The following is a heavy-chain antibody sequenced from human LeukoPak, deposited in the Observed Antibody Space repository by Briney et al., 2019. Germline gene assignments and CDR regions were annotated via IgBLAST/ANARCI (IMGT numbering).Heavy chain of an antibody. CDR2: IKSKTDGGTT. V-gene: IGHV3-15*01. Sequence: GGSLRLSCAASGFTFSNAWMSWVRQAPGKGLEWVGRIKSKTDGGTTDYAAPVKGRFTISRDESKNTLYLQMNSLKTEDTAVYYCTTVFDYYGSGSYNWGQGTLVTVSS. D-gene: IGHD3-10*01. CDR3: TTVFDYYGSGSYN. J-gene: IGHJ4*02. CDR1: GFTFSNAW.